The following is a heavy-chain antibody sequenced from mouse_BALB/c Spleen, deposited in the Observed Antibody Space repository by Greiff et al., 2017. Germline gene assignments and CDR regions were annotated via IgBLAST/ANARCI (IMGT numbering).Heavy chain of an antibody. CDR3: ARFSYRYDFYAMDY. CDR2: INPSSGYT. CDR1: GYTFTSYT. Sequence: QVQLQQSAAELARPWASVKMSCKASGYTFTSYTMHWVKQRPGQGLEWIGYINPSSGYTEYNQKFKDKTTLTADKSSSTAYMQLSSLTSEDSAVYYCARFSYRYDFYAMDYWGQGTSVTVSS. V-gene: IGHV1-4*02. D-gene: IGHD2-14*01. J-gene: IGHJ4*01.